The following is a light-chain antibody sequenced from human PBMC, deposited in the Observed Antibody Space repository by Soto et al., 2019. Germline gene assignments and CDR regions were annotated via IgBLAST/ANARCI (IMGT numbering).Light chain of an antibody. V-gene: IGKV1-5*01. J-gene: IGKJ1*01. CDR2: DAS. CDR1: QSISSW. Sequence: DIQMTQSPSTLSASVGDRVTITCRASQSISSWLAWYQQKPGKAPKLLIYDASSLESGVPSRFSGSGSGTEFTITISSMQPDDFETYSCQQYNSYSPLTFGQGTKVEIK. CDR3: QQYNSYSPLT.